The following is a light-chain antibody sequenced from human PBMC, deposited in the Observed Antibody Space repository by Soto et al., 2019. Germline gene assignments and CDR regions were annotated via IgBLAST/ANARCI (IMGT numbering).Light chain of an antibody. CDR3: QQRSNWPLT. Sequence: ENVLTPIPATLSLSPGERATLSCRASQSVSSYLAWYQQKPGQAPRLLIYDASNRATGIPARFSGSGSGTDFTLTIRSLEPEDFAVYYCQQRSNWPLTFGGGTKVDIK. CDR1: QSVSSY. J-gene: IGKJ4*01. CDR2: DAS. V-gene: IGKV3-11*01.